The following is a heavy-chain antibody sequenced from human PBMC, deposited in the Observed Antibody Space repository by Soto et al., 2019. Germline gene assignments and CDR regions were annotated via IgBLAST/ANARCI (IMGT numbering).Heavy chain of an antibody. D-gene: IGHD2-2*01. Sequence: LRLSCAASGFTFSSYAMHWVRQAPGKGLEWVAVISYDGSNKYYADSVKGRFTISRDNSKNTLYLQMNSLRAEDTAVYYCAREDCSSTSCPYYYYYYGMDVWGQGTTVTVSS. CDR1: GFTFSSYA. J-gene: IGHJ6*02. CDR2: ISYDGSNK. CDR3: AREDCSSTSCPYYYYYYGMDV. V-gene: IGHV3-30-3*01.